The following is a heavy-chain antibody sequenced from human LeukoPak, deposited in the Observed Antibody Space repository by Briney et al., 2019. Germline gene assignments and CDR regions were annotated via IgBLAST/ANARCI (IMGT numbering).Heavy chain of an antibody. CDR3: ARGREITMIATRYYFDY. Sequence: ASVKVSCTASGGTFSSYAISWVRQAPGQGLEWVGGIIPVFGAANYAPRFQGRVTITADESTSTAYMDLYSLRSEDTAVYYCARGREITMIATRYYFDYWGQGTLVTVSS. V-gene: IGHV1-69*13. J-gene: IGHJ4*02. CDR2: IIPVFGAA. D-gene: IGHD3-22*01. CDR1: GGTFSSYA.